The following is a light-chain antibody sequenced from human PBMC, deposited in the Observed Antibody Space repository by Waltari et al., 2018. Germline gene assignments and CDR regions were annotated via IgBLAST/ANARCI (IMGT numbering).Light chain of an antibody. CDR3: SSYTSSISLA. CDR2: EVS. Sequence: QSALTQPASVSGSPGQSITIPCTGTSSDVGGYNYVSWYQQHPGRAPKLLIYEVSNRPSGFSNRFSGSKSGNTASLTISGLQAEDEADYYCSSYTSSISLAFGGGTKLTVL. J-gene: IGLJ2*01. V-gene: IGLV2-14*01. CDR1: SSDVGGYNY.